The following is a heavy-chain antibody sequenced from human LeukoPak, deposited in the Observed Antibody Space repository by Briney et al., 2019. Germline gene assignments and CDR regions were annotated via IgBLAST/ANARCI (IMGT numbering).Heavy chain of an antibody. J-gene: IGHJ3*01. CDR1: GHTFVSYG. V-gene: IGHV1-18*01. Sequence: ASVKVSCKASGHTFVSYGISWVRQAPGQGLEWKGWISGYNGKINYAQKFQGRVTMTTDTSTSTAYLELRSLTSEDTAVYYCARRFCSSVSCYDDDAFDVWGQGTLVTVSS. CDR2: ISGYNGKI. CDR3: ARRFCSSVSCYDDDAFDV. D-gene: IGHD2-2*01.